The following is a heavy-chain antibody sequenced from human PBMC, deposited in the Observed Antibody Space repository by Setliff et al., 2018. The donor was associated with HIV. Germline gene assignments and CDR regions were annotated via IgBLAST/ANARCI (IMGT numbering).Heavy chain of an antibody. CDR1: GFTFNNVW. CDR3: TTEKRGSGAYFFDH. J-gene: IGHJ4*02. V-gene: IGHV3-15*01. CDR2: VKSRTDGGTT. D-gene: IGHD5-12*01. Sequence: PGGSLRLSCEASGFTFNNVWMHWVRQAPGKGLEWVGRVKSRTDGGTTDYAAPVKGRFTISRDDSKNTLYLVMSGLRTEDTAIYYCTTEKRGSGAYFFDHWGQGTLVTVSS.